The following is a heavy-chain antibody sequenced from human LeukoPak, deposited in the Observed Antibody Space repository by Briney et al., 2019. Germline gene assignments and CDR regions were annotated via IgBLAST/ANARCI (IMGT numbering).Heavy chain of an antibody. CDR1: GFTFSSYD. V-gene: IGHV3-21*01. CDR3: ARSSSAPPNWFDP. CDR2: ISSSSSYI. J-gene: IGHJ5*02. Sequence: PGGSLRLSCAASGFTFSSYDMNWVRQAPGKGLEWVSSISSSSSYIYYADSVKGRFTISRDNAKNSLYLQMNSLRAEDTAVYYCARSSSAPPNWFDPWGQGTLVTVSS.